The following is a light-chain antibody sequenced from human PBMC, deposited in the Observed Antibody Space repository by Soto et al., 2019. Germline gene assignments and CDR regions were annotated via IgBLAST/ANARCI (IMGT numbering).Light chain of an antibody. CDR2: QVS. Sequence: SYELTQPPSVSVSPGQTASITCSGDKLGDKYPCGYQQNPGQSPVLVIYQVSKRPSGIPERFSGSNSGNTATLTISGTQAMDEADYYCQAWDSSTVVFGGGTKLTVL. J-gene: IGLJ2*01. CDR3: QAWDSSTVV. CDR1: KLGDKY. V-gene: IGLV3-1*01.